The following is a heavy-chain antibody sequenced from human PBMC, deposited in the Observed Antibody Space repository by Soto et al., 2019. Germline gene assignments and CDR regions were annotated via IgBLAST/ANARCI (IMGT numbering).Heavy chain of an antibody. CDR2: IYYSGST. CDR1: GDSISNYY. D-gene: IGHD3-22*01. CDR3: ARLPHYYDSSGYQPYYYYYYGMDV. V-gene: IGHV4-59*04. J-gene: IGHJ6*02. Sequence: PSETLSLTCTVSGDSISNYYWSWIRQPPGKGLEWIGFIYYSGSTYYNPSLKSRVTISVDTSKNQFSLKLSSVTAADTAVYYCARLPHYYDSSGYQPYYYYYYGMDVWGQGTTVTVSS.